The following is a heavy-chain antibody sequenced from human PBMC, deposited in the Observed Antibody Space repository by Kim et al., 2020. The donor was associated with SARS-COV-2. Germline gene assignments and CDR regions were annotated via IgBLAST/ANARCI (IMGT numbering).Heavy chain of an antibody. Sequence: YADAGKGRFTNSRDKSKNTLYLQMNSLGAEDTAVYYCAKPALSIAAPFDYWGQGTLVTVSS. V-gene: IGHV3-33*03. J-gene: IGHJ4*02. D-gene: IGHD6-25*01. CDR3: AKPALSIAAPFDY.